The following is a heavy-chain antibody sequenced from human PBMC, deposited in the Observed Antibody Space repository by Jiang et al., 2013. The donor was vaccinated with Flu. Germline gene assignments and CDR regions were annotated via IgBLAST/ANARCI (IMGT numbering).Heavy chain of an antibody. CDR3: AGAYYDILTGYFYAFDI. J-gene: IGHJ3*02. CDR1: GYTFTSYY. D-gene: IGHD3-9*01. V-gene: IGHV1-46*01. Sequence: EVKKPGASVKVSCKASGYTFTSYYMHWVRQAPGQGLEWMGIINPSGGSTSYAQKFQGRVTMTRDTSTSTVYMELSSLRSEDTAVYYCAGAYYDILTGYFYAFDIWGQGTMVTVSS. CDR2: INPSGGST.